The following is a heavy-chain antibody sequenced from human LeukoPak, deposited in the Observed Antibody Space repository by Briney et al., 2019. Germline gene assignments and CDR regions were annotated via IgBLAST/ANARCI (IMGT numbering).Heavy chain of an antibody. D-gene: IGHD2-2*01. CDR1: GGSISSGDYY. V-gene: IGHV4-30-4*01. J-gene: IGHJ4*02. CDR2: IYYSGST. CDR3: ARRTLVVVVPAAFDY. Sequence: TSETLSLTCTVSGGSISSGDYYWSWIRQPPGKGLEWIGYIYYSGSTYYNPSLKSRVTISVDKSKNQFSLKLSSVTAADTAVYYCARRTLVVVVPAAFDYWGQGTLVTVSS.